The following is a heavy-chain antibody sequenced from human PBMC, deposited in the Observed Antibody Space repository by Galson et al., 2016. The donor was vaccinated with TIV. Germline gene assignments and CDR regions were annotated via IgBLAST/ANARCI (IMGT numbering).Heavy chain of an antibody. Sequence: ASVKGRFTISRDDSRNIAYLLMNSLKTEDTAVYYCTRTAMGSTRNAFDIWGQGTVVTVSS. D-gene: IGHD1-1*01. J-gene: IGHJ3*02. CDR3: TRTAMGSTRNAFDI. V-gene: IGHV3-49*02.